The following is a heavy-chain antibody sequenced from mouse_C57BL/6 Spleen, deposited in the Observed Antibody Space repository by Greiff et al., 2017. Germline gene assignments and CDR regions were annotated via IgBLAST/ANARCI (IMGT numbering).Heavy chain of an antibody. Sequence: VQLQQSGPGLVKPSQSLSLTCSVTGYSITSGYYWNWIRQFPGNKLEWMGYISYDGSNNYNPSLKNRISITRDTSKNQFFLKLNSVTTEDTATYYCARVGGSSYGYFDYWGQGTTLTVSS. CDR3: ARVGGSSYGYFDY. V-gene: IGHV3-6*01. CDR2: ISYDGSN. D-gene: IGHD1-1*01. CDR1: GYSITSGYY. J-gene: IGHJ2*01.